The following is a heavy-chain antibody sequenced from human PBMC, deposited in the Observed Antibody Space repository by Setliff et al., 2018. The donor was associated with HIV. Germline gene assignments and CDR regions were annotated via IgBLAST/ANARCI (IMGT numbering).Heavy chain of an antibody. Sequence: PSETLSLTCTVSGGSISSGTYFWSWIRQPAGKGLEWIGHIHTSGNANYNPSLNSRVTTSVDTSKNHFSLKLSSVTAADTAVYYCARSLLPSITVAGTIGYWGQGSLVTVSS. CDR3: ARSLLPSITVAGTIGY. CDR1: GGSISSGTYF. CDR2: IHTSGNA. V-gene: IGHV4-61*09. D-gene: IGHD6-19*01. J-gene: IGHJ4*02.